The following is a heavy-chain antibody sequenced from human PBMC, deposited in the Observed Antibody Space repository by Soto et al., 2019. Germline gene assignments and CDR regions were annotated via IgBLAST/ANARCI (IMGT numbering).Heavy chain of an antibody. Sequence: ASVKVSCKASGGTFSSYTISWVRQAPGQGLEWMGRIIPILGIANYAQKFQGRVTITADKSTSTAYMELSSLRSEDTAVYYCARVGGSGHYYYYYMDVWGKGTTVTVSS. J-gene: IGHJ6*03. CDR2: IIPILGIA. CDR1: GGTFSSYT. V-gene: IGHV1-69*02. D-gene: IGHD3-10*01. CDR3: ARVGGSGHYYYYYMDV.